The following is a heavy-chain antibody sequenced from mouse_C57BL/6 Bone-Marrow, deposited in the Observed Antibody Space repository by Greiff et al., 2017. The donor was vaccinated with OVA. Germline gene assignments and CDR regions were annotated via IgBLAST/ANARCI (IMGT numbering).Heavy chain of an antibody. V-gene: IGHV3-6*01. CDR2: ISYDGSN. J-gene: IGHJ3*01. CDR1: GYSITSGYY. CDR3: ARAYDGYYRFAY. D-gene: IGHD2-3*01. Sequence: EVKLMESGPGLVKPSQSLSLTCSVTGYSITSGYYWNWIRQFPGNKLEWMGYISYDGSNNYNPSLKNRISITRDTSKNQFFLKLNSVTTEDTATYYCARAYDGYYRFAYWGQGTLVTVSA.